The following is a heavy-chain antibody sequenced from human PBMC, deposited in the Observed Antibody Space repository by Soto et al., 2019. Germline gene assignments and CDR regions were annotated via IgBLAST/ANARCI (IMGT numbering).Heavy chain of an antibody. CDR2: ISSSSTI. CDR1: GFTFSSYS. J-gene: IGHJ6*02. Sequence: GSLRLSCAASGFTFSSYSMNWVRQAPGKGLEWVSYISSSSTIYYADSVKGRFTISRDNAKNSLYLQMNSLRDEDTAVYYCAREGGIAAAGWYYYYYYGMDVWGQGTTVTVSS. D-gene: IGHD6-13*01. CDR3: AREGGIAAAGWYYYYYYGMDV. V-gene: IGHV3-48*02.